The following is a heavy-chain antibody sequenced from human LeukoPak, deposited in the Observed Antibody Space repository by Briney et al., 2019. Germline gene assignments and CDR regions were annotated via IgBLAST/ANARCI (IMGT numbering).Heavy chain of an antibody. CDR3: ARGGYYYGSGSYHKNWFDP. CDR2: IYYSGST. D-gene: IGHD3-10*01. J-gene: IGHJ5*02. CDR1: GGSISSYY. Sequence: SETLSLTCTVSGGSISSYYWSWIRQPPGKGLEWIGYIYYSGSTNYNPSLKSRVTISVDASKNQFSLKLSSVTAADTAVYYCARGGYYYGSGSYHKNWFDPWGQGTLVTVSS. V-gene: IGHV4-59*12.